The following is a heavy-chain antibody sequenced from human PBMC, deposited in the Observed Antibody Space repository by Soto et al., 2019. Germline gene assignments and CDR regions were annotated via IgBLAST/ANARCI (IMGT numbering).Heavy chain of an antibody. D-gene: IGHD2-2*01. Sequence: ASVKVSCKTSGYSFTKYGLHWVRQAPGQRLEWMGWINPGNGDTKYSQKFQGRVTITRDTSATTAYMELSSLRSEDSAVFYCARTDCRSTSCYNYYYYGMDVWGHGTTVTVSS. J-gene: IGHJ6*02. CDR1: GYSFTKYG. V-gene: IGHV1-3*01. CDR3: ARTDCRSTSCYNYYYYGMDV. CDR2: INPGNGDT.